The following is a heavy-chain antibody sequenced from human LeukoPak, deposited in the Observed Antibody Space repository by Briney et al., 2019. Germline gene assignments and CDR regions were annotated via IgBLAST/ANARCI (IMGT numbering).Heavy chain of an antibody. Sequence: PGGSLRLSCAASGFSFSSYEMNWVRQAPGKGLEWISYISASGTLTHYADSVEGRFTISRDNAKNSQYLQMNSLSVEDTALYYCARAQTYGDSRLLLDYWGQGTLVTVSS. J-gene: IGHJ4*02. CDR3: ARAQTYGDSRLLLDY. V-gene: IGHV3-48*03. D-gene: IGHD4-17*01. CDR1: GFSFSSYE. CDR2: ISASGTLT.